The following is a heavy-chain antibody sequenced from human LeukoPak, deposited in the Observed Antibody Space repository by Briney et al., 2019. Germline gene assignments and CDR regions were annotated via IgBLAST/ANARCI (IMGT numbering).Heavy chain of an antibody. Sequence: PSETLSLTCAVYGGSFSGYYWSWLRQPPGKGLEWIGEINHSGSTNYNPSLKSRVTISVDTSKNQFSLKLSSVTAADTAVYYCARGPKGGTMIVVPTWSPFDYWGQGTLVTVSS. CDR3: ARGPKGGTMIVVPTWSPFDY. D-gene: IGHD3-22*01. CDR1: GGSFSGYY. CDR2: INHSGST. V-gene: IGHV4-34*01. J-gene: IGHJ4*02.